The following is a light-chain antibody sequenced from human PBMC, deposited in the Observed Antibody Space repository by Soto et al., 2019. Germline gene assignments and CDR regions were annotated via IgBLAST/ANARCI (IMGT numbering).Light chain of an antibody. J-gene: IGKJ2*01. CDR3: QQYNTY. Sequence: DIQITQSPSTLSASVGDRVTITCRARQSINNWVAWYQQQPGKAPKLLIYKASTLASGVPSRFSGSGSGTEFALTINSLQPDDSATYYCQQYNTYFGQGTKVDIK. V-gene: IGKV1-5*03. CDR1: QSINNW. CDR2: KAS.